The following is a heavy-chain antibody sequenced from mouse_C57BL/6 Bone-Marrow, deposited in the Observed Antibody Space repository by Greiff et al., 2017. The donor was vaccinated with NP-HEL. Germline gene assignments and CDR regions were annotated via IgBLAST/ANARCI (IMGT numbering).Heavy chain of an antibody. D-gene: IGHD1-1*01. Sequence: EVQVVESGAELVKPGASVKLSCTASGFNIKDYYMHWVKQRTEQGLEWIGRIDPEDGETKYAPKFQGQATITADTSSNTAYLQLSSLTSEDTAVYYCALYYYGSSYVEDYFDYWGQGTTLTVSS. J-gene: IGHJ2*01. V-gene: IGHV14-2*01. CDR1: GFNIKDYY. CDR2: IDPEDGET. CDR3: ALYYYGSSYVEDYFDY.